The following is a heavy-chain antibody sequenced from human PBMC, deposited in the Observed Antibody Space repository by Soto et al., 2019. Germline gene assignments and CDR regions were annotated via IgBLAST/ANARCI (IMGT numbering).Heavy chain of an antibody. CDR3: ARHAAAWAARPTGHGMDV. CDR1: GGSISSGGYY. Sequence: SETLSLTCTVSGGSISSGGYYWSWIRQHPGKGLEWIGYIYYSGSTYYNPSLKSRVTISVDTSKNQFSLKLSSVTAADTAMYYCARHAAAWAARPTGHGMDVWGQGTTVTGSS. CDR2: IYYSGST. V-gene: IGHV4-31*03. D-gene: IGHD6-6*01. J-gene: IGHJ6*02.